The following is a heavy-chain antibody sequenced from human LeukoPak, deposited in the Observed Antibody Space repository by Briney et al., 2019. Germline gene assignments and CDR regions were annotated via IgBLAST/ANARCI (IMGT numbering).Heavy chain of an antibody. CDR1: RFTFTIHA. V-gene: IGHV3-30*04. CDR3: ARADCSSTRCYNPGYYYYGMDV. J-gene: IGHJ6*02. D-gene: IGHD2-2*02. Sequence: PGGSLRLSCAASRFTFTIHAMHWVRQAPGKGLEWVSAIPYDGGEKYYADSVKGRFTISRDNAQNSLYLQMNSLRAEDTAVYYCARADCSSTRCYNPGYYYYGMDVWGQGTTVTVSS. CDR2: IPYDGGEK.